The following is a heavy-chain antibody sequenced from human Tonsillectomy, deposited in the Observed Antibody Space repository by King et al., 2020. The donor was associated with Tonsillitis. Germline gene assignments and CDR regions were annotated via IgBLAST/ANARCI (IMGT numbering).Heavy chain of an antibody. CDR1: GFTFSSYS. CDR2: ISSSSSYI. V-gene: IGHV3-21*01. CDR3: ARGEGYSSGGGGGGMDV. D-gene: IGHD6-25*01. Sequence: VQLVESGGGLVKPGGSLRLSCAASGFTFSSYSMNWVRQAPGKGLEWVSSISSSSSYIYYADSVKGRFTISRDNAKNSLYLQMNSLRAEDTAVYYCARGEGYSSGGGGGGMDVWGQGTTVTVSS. J-gene: IGHJ6*02.